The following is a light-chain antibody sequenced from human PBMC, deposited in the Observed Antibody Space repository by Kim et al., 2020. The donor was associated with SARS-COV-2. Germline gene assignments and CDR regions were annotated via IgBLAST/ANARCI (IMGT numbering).Light chain of an antibody. CDR3: TSYTRSDTWV. CDR1: SSDVGADKL. J-gene: IGLJ3*02. Sequence: GRSVTSSGTGTSSDVGADKLVSWYQQHPGKAPKFMIHDVSQRPSGVSNRFSGSKSGNTASLTISGLQAEDEADYYCTSYTRSDTWVFGGGTQLTVL. V-gene: IGLV2-14*03. CDR2: DVS.